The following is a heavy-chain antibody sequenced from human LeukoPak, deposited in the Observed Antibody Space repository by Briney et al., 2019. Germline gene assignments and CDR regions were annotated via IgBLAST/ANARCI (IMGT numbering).Heavy chain of an antibody. CDR2: IYYSGST. V-gene: IGHV4-31*03. D-gene: IGHD6-6*01. CDR3: ARVNVHWFDP. J-gene: IGHJ5*02. CDR1: GGSISSGGYY. Sequence: SETLSLTCTVSGGSISSGGYYWSWIRQHPGKGLEWIGYIYYSGSTYYNPSLKSRVTTSVDTSKNQFSLKLSSVTAADTAVYYCARVNVHWFDPWGQGTLVTVSS.